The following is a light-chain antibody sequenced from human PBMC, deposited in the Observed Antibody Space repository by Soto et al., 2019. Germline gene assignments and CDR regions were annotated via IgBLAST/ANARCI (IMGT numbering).Light chain of an antibody. CDR1: QSVSTY. CDR2: DAS. CDR3: QQRSNWPSIT. Sequence: EIVLTQSPATLSLSPWERATLSCRASQSVSTYLAWYQQKPGQAPRLFIYDASNRATGIPARFSGSGSGTDFTLTISSLEPEDFAVYYCQQRSNWPSITFGQGTRLE. J-gene: IGKJ5*01. V-gene: IGKV3-11*01.